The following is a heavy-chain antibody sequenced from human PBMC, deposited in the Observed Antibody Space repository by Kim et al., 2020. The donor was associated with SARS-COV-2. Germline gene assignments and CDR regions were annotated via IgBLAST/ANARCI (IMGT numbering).Heavy chain of an antibody. V-gene: IGHV4-34*01. CDR2: INHGGGT. CDR3: TRYYFDTRGFRGLDV. D-gene: IGHD3-22*01. CDR1: GGSFSGYS. Sequence: SETLSLTCAVYGGSFSGYSWTCIRQPPGKGLEWVGEINHGGGTNYNPSLMSRGTISVDMSKNQFSLKLTSVTAADTAVYYCTRYYFDTRGFRGLDVWGQGTTVTVSS. J-gene: IGHJ6*02.